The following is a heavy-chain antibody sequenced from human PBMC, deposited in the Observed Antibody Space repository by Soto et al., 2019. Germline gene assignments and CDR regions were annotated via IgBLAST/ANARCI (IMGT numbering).Heavy chain of an antibody. CDR1: GYTFSSYG. CDR3: AKARVKYSIPSGLDV. J-gene: IGHJ6*02. V-gene: IGHV1-18*04. D-gene: IGHD6-6*01. CDR2: IGAFNGNT. Sequence: QVELVQSGAEVKKPGASVKVSCKAYGYTFSSYGITWVRQAPGQGLEWMGWIGAFNGNTNYAQNLQGRVTMTTDTSTTTASMELRSLNSDDTAVYYCAKARVKYSIPSGLDVWGQGTTVTVSS.